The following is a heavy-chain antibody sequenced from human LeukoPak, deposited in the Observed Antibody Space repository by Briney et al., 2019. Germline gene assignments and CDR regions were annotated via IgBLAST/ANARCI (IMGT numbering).Heavy chain of an antibody. D-gene: IGHD3-22*01. CDR2: ISGSGGST. CDR1: GFTFSSYA. Sequence: PGGSLRLSCAASGFTFSSYAMSWVRQAPGKGLEWVSAISGSGGSTYYADSVKGRFTISRDNSKNTLYLQMNSLRAEDTAVYYCAKEEIVTMIVVVRLGYWGQGTLVTVSS. J-gene: IGHJ4*02. CDR3: AKEEIVTMIVVVRLGY. V-gene: IGHV3-23*01.